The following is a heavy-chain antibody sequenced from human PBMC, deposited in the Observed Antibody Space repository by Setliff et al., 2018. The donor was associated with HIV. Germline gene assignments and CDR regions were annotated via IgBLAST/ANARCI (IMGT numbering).Heavy chain of an antibody. Sequence: TLSLTCTVSGDPISIGGYYWSWIRQHPGGGLEWIGYIYHTGKTYYNPSLKSRVTISVDTSNNQFSLKLSSVTAADTAVYYCARGGGTSSPIDYHYYIDVWGKGTTVTVSS. CDR2: IYHTGKT. CDR1: GDPISIGGYY. V-gene: IGHV4-30-4*01. J-gene: IGHJ6*03. CDR3: ARGGGTSSPIDYHYYIDV. D-gene: IGHD6-6*01.